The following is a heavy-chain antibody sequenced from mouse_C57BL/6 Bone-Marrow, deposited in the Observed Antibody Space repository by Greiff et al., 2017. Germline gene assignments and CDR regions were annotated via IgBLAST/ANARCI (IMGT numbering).Heavy chain of an antibody. CDR3: ARMGTNYYAMDY. Sequence: QVQLQQPGAELVRPGSSVKLSCKASGYTFTSYWMDWVKQRPGQGLEWIGNIYPSDSETHYNQKFKDKATLTVDKSSSTAYMQRSSLTSEDSAVYNCARMGTNYYAMDYWGQGTSVTVSS. CDR1: GYTFTSYW. D-gene: IGHD3-1*01. J-gene: IGHJ4*01. V-gene: IGHV1-61*01. CDR2: IYPSDSET.